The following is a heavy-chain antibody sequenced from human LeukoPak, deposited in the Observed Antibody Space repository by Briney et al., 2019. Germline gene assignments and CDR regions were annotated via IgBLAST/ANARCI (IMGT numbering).Heavy chain of an antibody. CDR2: IKQDGSEK. CDR1: GLTFNNYW. J-gene: IGHJ3*02. V-gene: IGHV3-7*01. CDR3: ARERAWHDAFDI. Sequence: QAGGSLRLSCAASGLTFNNYWMSWVRQAPGKGLEWVANIKQDGSEKYYVDSVKGRFTISRDNAKNSLHLQMNSLRAEDTAVYYCARERAWHDAFDIWGQGTSVTVSS.